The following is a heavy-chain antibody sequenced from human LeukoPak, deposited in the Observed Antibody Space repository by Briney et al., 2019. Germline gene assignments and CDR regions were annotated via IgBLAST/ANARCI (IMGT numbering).Heavy chain of an antibody. CDR3: AREDIVLMVYAMPFDY. J-gene: IGHJ4*02. Sequence: GGSLRLSCAASGFTFSSYAMSWVRQAPGKGLEGVSAISGSGGSTYYADSVKGRFTISRDNSKNTLYLQMNSLRAEETAVYYCAREDIVLMVYAMPFDYWGQGTLVTVSS. CDR1: GFTFSSYA. D-gene: IGHD2-8*01. V-gene: IGHV3-23*01. CDR2: ISGSGGST.